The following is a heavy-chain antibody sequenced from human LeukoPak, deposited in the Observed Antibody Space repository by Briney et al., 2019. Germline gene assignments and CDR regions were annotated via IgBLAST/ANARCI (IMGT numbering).Heavy chain of an antibody. CDR1: GFTFSSYA. CDR3: ARGPLTLKLERRHLDYYYYMDV. J-gene: IGHJ6*03. CDR2: ISGSGGST. Sequence: GGSLRLSCAASGFTFSSYAMSWVRQVPGKGLEWVSAISGSGGSTYYADSVKGRFTISRDNSKNTLYLQMNSLGAEDTAVYYCARGPLTLKLERRHLDYYYYMDVWGKGTTVTVSS. V-gene: IGHV3-23*01. D-gene: IGHD1-1*01.